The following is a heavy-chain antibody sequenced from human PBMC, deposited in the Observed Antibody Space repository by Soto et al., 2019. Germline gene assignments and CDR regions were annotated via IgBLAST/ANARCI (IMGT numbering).Heavy chain of an antibody. CDR1: GGSISSSSYY. V-gene: IGHV4-39*01. CDR2: IYYSGST. CDR3: ARYRSGSYTDRFDY. D-gene: IGHD1-26*01. Sequence: LSLTCTVSGGSISSSSYYWGWIRQPPGKGLEWIGSIYYSGSTYYNPSLKSRVTISVDTSKNQFSLKLSSVTAADTAVYYCARYRSGSYTDRFDYSGQGTLVTVSS. J-gene: IGHJ4*02.